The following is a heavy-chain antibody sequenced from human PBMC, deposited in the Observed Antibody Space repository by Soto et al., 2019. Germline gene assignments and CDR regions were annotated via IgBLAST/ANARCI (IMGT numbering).Heavy chain of an antibody. CDR2: VIPMFLKS. Sequence: QVQLVQSGAEVKKPGSSVKVSCKASGGTFDSYAISWVRQAPGQGLEWMGGVIPMFLKSNYAQKFQARVPITAYKCRNPVDMERNSLKPDDTAVYYCCRGGGEMANLPFYLYRGQATHVTVSS. D-gene: IGHD3-16*01. CDR3: CRGGGEMANLPFYLY. V-gene: IGHV1-69*06. J-gene: IGHJ4*01. CDR1: GGTFDSYA.